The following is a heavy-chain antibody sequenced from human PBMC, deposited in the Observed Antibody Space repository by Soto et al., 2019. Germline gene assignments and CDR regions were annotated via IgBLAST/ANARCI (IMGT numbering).Heavy chain of an antibody. D-gene: IGHD3-22*01. Sequence: EVQLVESGGGLVQPGGSLRLSCAASGFTFSSYWMHWVRQAPGKGLVWVSRLKSDGSGTTYADSVKGRLTISRDNAKNTLYLLMNSLRAEDTAVYYCVRGDGDYYDGNGYLGRYWGQGTLVTVSS. CDR3: VRGDGDYYDGNGYLGRY. V-gene: IGHV3-74*01. J-gene: IGHJ4*02. CDR1: GFTFSSYW. CDR2: LKSDGSGT.